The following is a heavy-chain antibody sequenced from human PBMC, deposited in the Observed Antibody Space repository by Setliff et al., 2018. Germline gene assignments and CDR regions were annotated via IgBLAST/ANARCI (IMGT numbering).Heavy chain of an antibody. J-gene: IGHJ4*02. CDR3: ARDTRDKYDTSGHYLSLDY. Sequence: ASVKVSCKASGGTFSSYAISWVRQAPGQGLEWMGGIIPIFGTANYAQKFQGRVTISADESTRTVYMELSSLRFEDTAVYYCARDTRDKYDTSGHYLSLDYWGQGTLVTVSS. D-gene: IGHD3-22*01. CDR2: IIPIFGTA. CDR1: GGTFSSYA. V-gene: IGHV1-69*13.